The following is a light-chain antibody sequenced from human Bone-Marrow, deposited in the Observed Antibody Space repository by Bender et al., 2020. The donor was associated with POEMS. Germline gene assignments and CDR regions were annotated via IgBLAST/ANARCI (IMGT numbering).Light chain of an antibody. CDR2: SSH. J-gene: IGLJ2*01. CDR3: SSYTSSGTVV. CDR1: SSNIGAHA. Sequence: QSVLTQPPSASGTPGQRVTISCSGGSSNIGAHAVNWYQHLPGTAPKLLIYSSHRRPSEVPDRFSGSRSGTSASLAISGLQAEDEADYHCSSYTSSGTVVFGGGTKLTVL. V-gene: IGLV1-44*01.